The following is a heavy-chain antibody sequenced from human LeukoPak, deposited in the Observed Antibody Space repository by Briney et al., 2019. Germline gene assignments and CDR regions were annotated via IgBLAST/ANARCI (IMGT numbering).Heavy chain of an antibody. CDR1: GFTFSSYA. D-gene: IGHD3-22*01. CDR3: AKGQYYYDSSGDAFDI. J-gene: IGHJ3*02. CDR2: ISGSGGST. V-gene: IGHV3-23*01. Sequence: GGSLRLSCAASGFTFSSYAMSWVRQAPGKGLEWVSAISGSGGSTYYADSVKGRFTISRDNSKNTLYLQMNSLRAEDTAVYYCAKGQYYYDSSGDAFDIWGQGTMVIVSS.